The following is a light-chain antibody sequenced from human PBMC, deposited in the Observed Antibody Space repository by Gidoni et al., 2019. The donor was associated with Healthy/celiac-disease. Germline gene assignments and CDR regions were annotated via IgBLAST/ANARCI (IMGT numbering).Light chain of an antibody. J-gene: IGKJ4*01. CDR1: QRVSSN. CDR3: QQYNNWPLT. CDR2: GAS. Sequence: IVMTPSPATLSVSPGERAALSCRARQRVSSNLAWYQQKPGQAPRLLIYGASTRATGIPGRVSGSGSGTEFTLTISSLQSEDFAVYYCQQYNNWPLTFXGXTKVEIK. V-gene: IGKV3-15*01.